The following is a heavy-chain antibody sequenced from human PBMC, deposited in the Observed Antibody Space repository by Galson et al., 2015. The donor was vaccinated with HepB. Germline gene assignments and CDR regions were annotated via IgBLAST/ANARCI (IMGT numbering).Heavy chain of an antibody. Sequence: SLRLSCAASEFTFDDYAMHWVRQAPGKGLEWVSGISWDSGTIGYADSVKGRFTISRDNTKNSLYLQMNSLRADDTALYYCAKDMGSGNGYYYAMDVWGHGTTVTVSS. J-gene: IGHJ6*02. CDR2: ISWDSGTI. V-gene: IGHV3-9*01. CDR3: AKDMGSGNGYYYAMDV. CDR1: EFTFDDYA. D-gene: IGHD6-25*01.